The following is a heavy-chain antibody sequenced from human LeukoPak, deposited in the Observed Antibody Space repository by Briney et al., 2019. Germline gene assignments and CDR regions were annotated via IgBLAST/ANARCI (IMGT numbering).Heavy chain of an antibody. CDR2: IGSDGKT. V-gene: IGHV3-23*01. CDR3: ARVGGITLALAPSPFPDYNYYYMDV. Sequence: GGSLRLSCAASGFTFNNYAMSWVRQAPGKGLEWVSAIGSDGKTYYADSVRGRFTISRDNSKNMLYLQINSLRAEDTAVYYCARVGGITLALAPSPFPDYNYYYMDVWGKGTTVTVSS. CDR1: GFTFNNYA. D-gene: IGHD3-10*01. J-gene: IGHJ6*03.